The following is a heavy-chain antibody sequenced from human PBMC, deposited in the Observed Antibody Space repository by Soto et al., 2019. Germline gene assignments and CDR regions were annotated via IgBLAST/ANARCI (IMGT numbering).Heavy chain of an antibody. D-gene: IGHD6-6*01. V-gene: IGHV3-11*01. CDR2: IGSRGSPI. Sequence: VHLVDSGGGLVKPGGSLRLSCAASGFTFSDYFMTWIRQAPGKGLEWVSYIGSRGSPIYYVDSVKGRFTISRDNAKDSLYLHMNSLRAGDTAVYYCARVSSSSLFDYWGQGTLVTVSS. CDR1: GFTFSDYF. J-gene: IGHJ4*02. CDR3: ARVSSSSLFDY.